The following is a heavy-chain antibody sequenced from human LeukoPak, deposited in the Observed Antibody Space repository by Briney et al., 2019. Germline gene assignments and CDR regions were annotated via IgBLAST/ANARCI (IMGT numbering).Heavy chain of an antibody. V-gene: IGHV3-11*04. Sequence: PGGSLRLFCAASGFSFSDYYMNWIRQAPGGGLECVAYISSSSSTIHYADSVKGRFTISRDNAKNSLYLQMNSLRAEDTAVYYCARGLRFFRDAFDIWGQGTMVTVSS. CDR3: ARGLRFFRDAFDI. J-gene: IGHJ3*02. CDR1: GFSFSDYY. CDR2: ISSSSSTI. D-gene: IGHD3-3*01.